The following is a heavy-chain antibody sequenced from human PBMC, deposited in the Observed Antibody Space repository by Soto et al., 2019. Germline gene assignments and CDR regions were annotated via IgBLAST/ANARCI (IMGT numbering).Heavy chain of an antibody. V-gene: IGHV3-21*04. Sequence: GGSLRLSCAASGFTFSSYTMNWVRQAPGKGLEWVSSISSSRSYIYYADSVKGRFTISRDNAKNSLYLQMNSLRAEDTALYYCGKDTKVATLFDAFDIWGQGTMVTVSS. J-gene: IGHJ3*02. CDR2: ISSSRSYI. CDR3: GKDTKVATLFDAFDI. D-gene: IGHD5-12*01. CDR1: GFTFSSYT.